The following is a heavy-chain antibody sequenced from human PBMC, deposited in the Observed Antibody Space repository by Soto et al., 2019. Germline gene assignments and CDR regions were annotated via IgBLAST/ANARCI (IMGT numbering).Heavy chain of an antibody. CDR1: GFTVSSNY. J-gene: IGHJ6*02. CDR3: ARDTGPQDYYYGMDV. D-gene: IGHD3-10*01. Sequence: GGSLRLSCAASGFTVSSNYMSWVRQAPGKGLEWVSVIYSGGSTYYADSVKGRFTISRDNSKNTLYPQMNSLRAEDTAVYYCARDTGPQDYYYGMDVWGQGTTVTVS. V-gene: IGHV3-53*01. CDR2: IYSGGST.